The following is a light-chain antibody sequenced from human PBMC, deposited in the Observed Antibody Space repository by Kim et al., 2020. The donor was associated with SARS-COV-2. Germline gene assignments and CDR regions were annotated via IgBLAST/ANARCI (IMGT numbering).Light chain of an antibody. V-gene: IGLV2-14*03. CDR1: SSDDGGYNY. J-gene: IGLJ2*01. CDR2: DVG. Sequence: GQSITISGPGTSSDDGGYNYGSWYQQHPGKAPNLMIYDVGNRPSGVSNRFSGSKSGNTASLTISGLQAEDEADYYCSSYTSSSTVVFGGGTQLTVL. CDR3: SSYTSSSTVV.